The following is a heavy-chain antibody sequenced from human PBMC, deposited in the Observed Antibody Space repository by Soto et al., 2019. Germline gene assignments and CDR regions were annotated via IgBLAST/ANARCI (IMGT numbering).Heavy chain of an antibody. Sequence: QITLKESGPTLVKPTQTLTLTCTFSAFSLTSNDVGVGWIRQPPGKALEWLALIYWDDDKRYSPSLKSRLTITKDTSKNQVVLRMTNMDPVDTATYYCAHSRYSRSSFDYWGQGTLVTVSS. D-gene: IGHD6-6*01. CDR2: IYWDDDK. V-gene: IGHV2-5*02. J-gene: IGHJ4*02. CDR3: AHSRYSRSSFDY. CDR1: AFSLTSNDVG.